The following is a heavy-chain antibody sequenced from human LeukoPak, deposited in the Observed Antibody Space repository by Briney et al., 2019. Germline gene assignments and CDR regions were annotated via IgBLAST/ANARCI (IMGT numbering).Heavy chain of an antibody. CDR2: INHSGST. V-gene: IGHV4-34*01. Sequence: SETLSLTCAVYGGSFSGYYWSWIRQPPGKGLEWIGEINHSGSTNYNPSLKSQVTISVDTSKNQFSLKLSSVTAADTAVYYCARGRRSRGFVSHWGQGTLVTVSS. D-gene: IGHD2-21*01. J-gene: IGHJ4*02. CDR1: GGSFSGYY. CDR3: ARGRRSRGFVSH.